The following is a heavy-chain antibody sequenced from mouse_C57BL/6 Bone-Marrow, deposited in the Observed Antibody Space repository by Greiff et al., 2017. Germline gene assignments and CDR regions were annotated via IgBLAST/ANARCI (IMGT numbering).Heavy chain of an antibody. V-gene: IGHV7-1*01. Sequence: EVKLVDSGGGLVQSGRSLRLSCATSGFTFSDFYMEWVRQAPGKGLEWIAASRNKANDYTTEYSASVKGRFIVSRDTSQSILYLQMNALRAEDTAMYYGARDGDDYGSSYWYFDVWGTGTTGTVSS. CDR1: GFTFSDFY. CDR3: ARDGDDYGSSYWYFDV. CDR2: SRNKANDYTT. J-gene: IGHJ1*03. D-gene: IGHD1-1*01.